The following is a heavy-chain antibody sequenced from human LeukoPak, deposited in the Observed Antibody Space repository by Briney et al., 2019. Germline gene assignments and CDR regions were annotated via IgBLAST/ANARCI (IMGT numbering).Heavy chain of an antibody. CDR1: GGSISSSNW. J-gene: IGHJ5*02. V-gene: IGHV4-4*02. CDR3: ALVPAARDWFDP. CDR2: IYHSGST. Sequence: SETLSLTCAVSGGSISSSNWWSWVRQPPGKGLEWIGEIYHSGSTNYNPSLKSRVTISVDKSKNQFSLKLSSVTAADTAVYYCALVPAARDWFDPWGQGTLVTVSS. D-gene: IGHD2-2*01.